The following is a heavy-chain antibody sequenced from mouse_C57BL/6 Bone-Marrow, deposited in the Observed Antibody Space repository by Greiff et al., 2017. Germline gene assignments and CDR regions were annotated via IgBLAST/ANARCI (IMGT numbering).Heavy chain of an antibody. CDR1: GYAFSSSW. V-gene: IGHV1-82*01. J-gene: IGHJ2*01. CDR3: ARSKGLRQGFDY. CDR2: IYPGDGDT. Sequence: VQLVESGPELVKPGASVKISCKASGYAFSSSWMNWVKQRPGKGLEWIGRIYPGDGDTNYNGKFKGKATLTADKSSSTAYMQLSSLTSEDSAVYFCARSKGLRQGFDYWGQGTTLTVSS. D-gene: IGHD2-12*01.